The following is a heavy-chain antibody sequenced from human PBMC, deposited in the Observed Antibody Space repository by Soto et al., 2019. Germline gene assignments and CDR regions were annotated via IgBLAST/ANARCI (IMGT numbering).Heavy chain of an antibody. Sequence: QLQLQESGSGLVKPSQTLSLTCAVSGGSISSGGYSWSWIRQPPGKGLEGIGYIYHSGSTYYNPSLKSPVTISVDRSKNQSSLRMSSVYAADASVDYCARGGYYYGSGVDYWGQGTLVTVSS. J-gene: IGHJ4*02. CDR2: IYHSGST. CDR3: ARGGYYYGSGVDY. CDR1: GGSISSGGYS. V-gene: IGHV4-30-2*01. D-gene: IGHD3-10*01.